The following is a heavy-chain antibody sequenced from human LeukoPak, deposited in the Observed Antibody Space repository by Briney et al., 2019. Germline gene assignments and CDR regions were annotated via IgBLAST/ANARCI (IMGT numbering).Heavy chain of an antibody. CDR2: INHSGST. V-gene: IGHV4-34*01. CDR3: ARHLLRYFDWLLTPDAFDI. Sequence: PSETLSLTCAVYGGSFSGYYWSWIRQPPGKGLEWIGEINHSGSTNYNPSLKSRVTISADTSKNQFSLKLSSVTAADTAVYYCARHLLRYFDWLLTPDAFDIWGQGTMVTVSS. D-gene: IGHD3-9*01. CDR1: GGSFSGYY. J-gene: IGHJ3*02.